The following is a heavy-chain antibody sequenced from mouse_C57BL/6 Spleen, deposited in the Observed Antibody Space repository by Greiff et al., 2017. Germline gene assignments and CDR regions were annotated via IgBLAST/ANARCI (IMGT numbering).Heavy chain of an antibody. CDR1: GFSLTSYG. V-gene: IGHV2-5*01. Sequence: VQLQQSGPGLVQPSQSLSITCTASGFSLTSYGVHWVRQSPGKGLEWLGVIWRGGSTDYNAAFMSRLSITKDNSKSQVFCKMNSLQADDTAIYYCAKMALYDYDVGAMGYWGQGTSVTVSS. J-gene: IGHJ4*01. CDR3: AKMALYDYDVGAMGY. CDR2: IWRGGST. D-gene: IGHD2-4*01.